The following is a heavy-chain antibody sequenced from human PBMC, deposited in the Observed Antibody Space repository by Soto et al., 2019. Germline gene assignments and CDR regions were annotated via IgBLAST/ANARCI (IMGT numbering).Heavy chain of an antibody. J-gene: IGHJ4*02. CDR1: GYTFTSYG. CDR2: ISAYNGNT. V-gene: IGHV1-18*01. D-gene: IGHD3-9*01. Sequence: ASVKVSCKASGYTFTSYGISWVRQAPGQGLEWMGWISAYNGNTNYAQKLQGRVTMTTDTSTSTAYMELRSLRSDDTAVYYCARDSYDILTGYYIFDYWGQGTLVTSPQ. CDR3: ARDSYDILTGYYIFDY.